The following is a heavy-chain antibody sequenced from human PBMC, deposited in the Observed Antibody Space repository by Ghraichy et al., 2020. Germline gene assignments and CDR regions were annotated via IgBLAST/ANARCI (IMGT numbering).Heavy chain of an antibody. CDR3: ARHARAVAGTAWFDP. V-gene: IGHV4-4*09. J-gene: IGHJ5*02. D-gene: IGHD6-19*01. CDR2: IYTSGST. Sequence: SETLSLTCTVSGGSISSYYWSWIRQPPGKGLEWIGYIYTSGSTNYNPSLKSRVTISVDTSKNQFSLKLSSVTAADTAVYYCARHARAVAGTAWFDPWGQGTLVTVSS. CDR1: GGSISSYY.